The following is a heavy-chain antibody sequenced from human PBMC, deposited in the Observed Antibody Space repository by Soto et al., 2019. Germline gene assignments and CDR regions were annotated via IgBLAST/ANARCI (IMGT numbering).Heavy chain of an antibody. V-gene: IGHV1-3*01. CDR3: ARECLYSGISDAF. J-gene: IGHJ4*02. CDR2: INAGNGNT. Sequence: ASVKVSCKASGYTFTSYAMHWVRQAPGQRLEWMGWINAGNGNTKYSQKFQGRVTITRDTSASTAYMELSSLRSEDTAVYYCARECLYSGISDAFWGQGTLVTVSS. CDR1: GYTFTSYA. D-gene: IGHD1-26*01.